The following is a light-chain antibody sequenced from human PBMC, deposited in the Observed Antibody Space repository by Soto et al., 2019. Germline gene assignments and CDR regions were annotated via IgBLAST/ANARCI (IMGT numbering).Light chain of an antibody. CDR2: GAS. CDR1: QSVSSVSSSY. Sequence: EIVLTQSPGTLSLSPGERATLSCRASQSVSSVSSSYLAWYQQKPGQAPRLLIYGASSRATGIPDRFSGSGSGTDFSLTISRLEPEDCAVYYCQQYGSSPVTFGGGNKVEIK. V-gene: IGKV3-20*01. J-gene: IGKJ4*01. CDR3: QQYGSSPVT.